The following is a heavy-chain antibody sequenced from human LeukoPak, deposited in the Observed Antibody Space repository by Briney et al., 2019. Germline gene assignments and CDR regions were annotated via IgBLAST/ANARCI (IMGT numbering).Heavy chain of an antibody. J-gene: IGHJ4*02. Sequence: PSETLSLTCSVSGGSISSYYWSWIRQPAGKGLEWIGRIYTSGSTNYNPSLKSRVTMSVDTSKNQFSLKLSSVTAADTAVYYCAREVRGSSWYSGYYFDCWGQGTLVTVSS. V-gene: IGHV4-4*07. CDR1: GGSISSYY. D-gene: IGHD6-13*01. CDR3: AREVRGSSWYSGYYFDC. CDR2: IYTSGST.